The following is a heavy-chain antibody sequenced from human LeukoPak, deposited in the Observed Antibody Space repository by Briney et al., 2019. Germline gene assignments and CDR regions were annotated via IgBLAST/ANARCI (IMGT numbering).Heavy chain of an antibody. V-gene: IGHV3-48*03. D-gene: IGHD6-6*01. CDR3: ARIRAKYSRDAFDI. J-gene: IGHJ3*02. CDR1: GFTFASYE. CDR2: ITSSGGTI. Sequence: GGSLRLSCAASGFTFASYEMNWVRQAPGKGLEWVSYITSSGGTIYYADSVKGRFTISRDNAKNSLYLQMNSLRDEDTAVYYCARIRAKYSRDAFDIWGQGTMVTVSS.